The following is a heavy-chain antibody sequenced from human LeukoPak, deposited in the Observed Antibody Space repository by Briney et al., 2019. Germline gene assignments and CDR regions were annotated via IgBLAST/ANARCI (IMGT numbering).Heavy chain of an antibody. CDR3: ARLLGELSSDY. CDR1: GYPFSNYD. CDR2: ISAYNGNT. Sequence: GASVKVSCKASGYPFSNYDINWVRQAPGQGLEWMGWISAYNGNTNYAQKLQGRVTVTTDTSTSTAYMELRSLRSDDTAVYYCARLLGELSSDYWGQGTLVTVSS. V-gene: IGHV1-18*01. D-gene: IGHD3-16*02. J-gene: IGHJ4*02.